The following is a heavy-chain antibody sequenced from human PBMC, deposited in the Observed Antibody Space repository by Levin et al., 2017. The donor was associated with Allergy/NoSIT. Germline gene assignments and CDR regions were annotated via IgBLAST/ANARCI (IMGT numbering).Heavy chain of an antibody. J-gene: IGHJ4*02. CDR1: GFTFSNYN. Sequence: GESLKISCAASGFTFSNYNMNWVRQAPGKGLEWVSSITDSSSAIYYADSVKGRFTISRDNAKNSLYLQMNSLRAEDTAVYYCARENLDYWGQGTLVTVSS. D-gene: IGHD1-14*01. CDR2: ITDSSSAI. V-gene: IGHV3-48*01. CDR3: ARENLDY.